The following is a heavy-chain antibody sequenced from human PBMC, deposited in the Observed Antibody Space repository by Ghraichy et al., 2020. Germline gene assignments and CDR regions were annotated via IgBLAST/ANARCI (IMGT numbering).Heavy chain of an antibody. CDR2: ISGSGAGI. D-gene: IGHD3-3*01. CDR3: AKDPRWGGYYLEGIDY. CDR1: GFNFSNYA. Sequence: GGSLRLSCAASGFNFSNYAMNWVRQAPGKGLEWVSGISGSGAGIYYADSVKGRFTISRDNSKNTLYLEMNSLGAADTGTYYCAKDPRWGGYYLEGIDYWGPGTLVIVSS. J-gene: IGHJ4*02. V-gene: IGHV3-23*01.